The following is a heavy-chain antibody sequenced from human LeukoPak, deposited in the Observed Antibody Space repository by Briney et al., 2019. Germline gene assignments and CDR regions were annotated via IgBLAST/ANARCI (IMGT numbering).Heavy chain of an antibody. V-gene: IGHV4-31*03. D-gene: IGHD3-9*01. Sequence: PSETLSLTCTVSGGSISSGAYYWSCIRQHPGKGPEWIGNIFYSGNTYYNPSLKRRVTIPGDTPKHQFSLKLSSVTAADTAVYYCARTNVLRYFDWLQTSSVGVGDWFDPWGLGTLVTGSS. CDR2: IFYSGNT. J-gene: IGHJ5*02. CDR3: ARTNVLRYFDWLQTSSVGVGDWFDP. CDR1: GGSISSGAYY.